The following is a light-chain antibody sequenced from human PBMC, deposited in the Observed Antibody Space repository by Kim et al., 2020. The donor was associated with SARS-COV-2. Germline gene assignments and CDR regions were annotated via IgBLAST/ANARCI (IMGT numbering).Light chain of an antibody. V-gene: IGLV4-69*01. Sequence: ASVKITCTLSSGHSNYAIAWHQQQPEKGPRYLMEVNSDGSHNKGDEIPDRFSGSSSGTERYLTSSSLQSDDEADYYCQTWGEGIRVFGGGTQLTVL. CDR2: VNSDGSH. CDR3: QTWGEGIRV. J-gene: IGLJ3*02. CDR1: SGHSNYA.